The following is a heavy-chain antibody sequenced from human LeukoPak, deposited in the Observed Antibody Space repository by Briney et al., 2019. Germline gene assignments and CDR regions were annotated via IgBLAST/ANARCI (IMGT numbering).Heavy chain of an antibody. J-gene: IGHJ3*02. CDR3: VKVDNYGGGAFDI. V-gene: IGHV3-64D*06. CDR1: GFTFITYA. Sequence: GGSLRLSCSASGFTFITYAMHWVRRAPGKGLKYVSGISSGGGSTYYADSVKGRFTISRDNSKNTLYLQMSSLRVEDTAVYYCVKVDNYGGGAFDIWGQGTMVTVSS. D-gene: IGHD2-2*03. CDR2: ISSGGGST.